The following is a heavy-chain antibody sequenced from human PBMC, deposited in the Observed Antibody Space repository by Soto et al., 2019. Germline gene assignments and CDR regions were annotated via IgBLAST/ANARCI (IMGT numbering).Heavy chain of an antibody. J-gene: IGHJ4*02. CDR3: ARLYSANYLGYFDY. V-gene: IGHV4-31*03. Sequence: PSVTLSVTCTVSGGPFSRGGYCWSWIRQHPGKGLECIGYIFYTGSTYYNPTLKTRVTTPVDTSTTQSSLNLSSLPAADTAVYYRARLYSANYLGYFDYSGQGALVTVSS. CDR1: GGPFSRGGYC. CDR2: IFYTGST. D-gene: IGHD6-13*01.